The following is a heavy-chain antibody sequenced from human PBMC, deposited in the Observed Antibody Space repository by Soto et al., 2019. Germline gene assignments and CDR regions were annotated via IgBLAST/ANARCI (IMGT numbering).Heavy chain of an antibody. V-gene: IGHV1-69*13. CDR1: GYTFTRTG. CDR3: ASGPYYYDSSGYYLGAFDI. D-gene: IGHD3-22*01. J-gene: IGHJ3*02. CDR2: IIPIFGTA. Sequence: SVKVSCKASGYTFTRTGIRWVRQAPGQGLEWMGGIIPIFGTANYAQKFQGRVTITADESTSTAYMELSSLRSEDTAVYYCASGPYYYDSSGYYLGAFDIWGQGTMVTVSS.